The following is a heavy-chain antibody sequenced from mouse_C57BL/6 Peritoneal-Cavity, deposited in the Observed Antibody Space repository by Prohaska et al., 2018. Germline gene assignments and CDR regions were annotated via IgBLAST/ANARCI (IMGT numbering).Heavy chain of an antibody. D-gene: IGHD4-1*01. V-gene: IGHV4-1*01. CDR1: GIDFSRYW. CDR2: INTDSSTI. CDR3: ASPNWDWYFDV. Sequence: EVKLLQSGGGLVQPGGSLKLSCAASGIDFSRYWMSWVRRAPGKGLEWIGEINTDSSTINYAPSLKDKVIISRDNAKNTLYLQMSKVRSEDTALYYCASPNWDWYFDVWGTGTTVTVSS. J-gene: IGHJ1*03.